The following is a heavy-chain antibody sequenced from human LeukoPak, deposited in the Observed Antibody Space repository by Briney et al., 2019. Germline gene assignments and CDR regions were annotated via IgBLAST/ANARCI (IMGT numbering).Heavy chain of an antibody. Sequence: SEALSLTCAVYGGSFSGYYWSWIRQPPGKGLEWIGNIFYSGSTYYSPSLKSRVTISLDTSRNQFSLKLNSVTAADTAVYYCAKSNGYGLVDIWGQGTMVTVSS. D-gene: IGHD3-10*01. V-gene: IGHV4-34*12. CDR2: IFYSGST. CDR1: GGSFSGYY. J-gene: IGHJ3*02. CDR3: AKSNGYGLVDI.